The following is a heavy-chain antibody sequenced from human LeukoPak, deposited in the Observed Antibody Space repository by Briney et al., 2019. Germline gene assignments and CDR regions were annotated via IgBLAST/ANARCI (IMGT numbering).Heavy chain of an antibody. CDR3: ATLKYDTNSYFNVKAFDY. D-gene: IGHD3-22*01. CDR1: GGTFSSYA. V-gene: IGHV1-69*13. CDR2: IIPIFGTA. J-gene: IGHJ4*02. Sequence: SVKVSCKASGGTFSSYAISWVRQAPGQGLEWMGGIIPIFGTANYAQKFQGRVTITADESTSTAYMELSSLRSEDTAVYYCATLKYDTNSYFNVKAFDYWGQGTLVTVSS.